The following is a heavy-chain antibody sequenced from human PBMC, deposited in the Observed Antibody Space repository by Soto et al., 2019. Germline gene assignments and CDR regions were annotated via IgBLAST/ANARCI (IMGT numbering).Heavy chain of an antibody. CDR1: GFMFSSYD. D-gene: IGHD3-3*01. CDR2: ISSSGTTI. J-gene: IGHJ4*02. V-gene: IGHV3-48*03. Sequence: GGSLRLSCAASGFMFSSYDINWVRQAPGKGLEWVSYISSSGTTIYYADSVKGRFTISRDNAKNSLYLQMNSLRAEDTAVYYCARDFFGVTRLRTCIDYRCQAPLLTGST. CDR3: ARDFFGVTRLRTCIDY.